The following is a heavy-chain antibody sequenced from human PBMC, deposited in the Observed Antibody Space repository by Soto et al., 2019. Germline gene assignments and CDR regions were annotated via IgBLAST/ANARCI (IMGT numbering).Heavy chain of an antibody. D-gene: IGHD6-13*01. CDR3: ARGYRQSGYSSSWVFDY. Sequence: QVQLQESGPGLVKPSQTLSLICTVSGGSINSGGYYWNWIRQHPGKGLEWIGYIFYSGSTYYNPSLRSRVTISADTSENQFSLNLSSVTAADTAVYFCARGYRQSGYSSSWVFDYRGQGTLVNVSS. V-gene: IGHV4-31*03. CDR2: IFYSGST. J-gene: IGHJ4*02. CDR1: GGSINSGGYY.